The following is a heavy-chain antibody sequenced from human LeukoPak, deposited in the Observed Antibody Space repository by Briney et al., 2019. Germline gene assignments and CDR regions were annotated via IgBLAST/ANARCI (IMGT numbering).Heavy chain of an antibody. D-gene: IGHD3-10*01. Sequence: SSETLSLTCAVSGYSISSGYYWGWIRQPPGKGLEWIGSIYHSGSTYYNPSLKSRVTISVDTSKNQFSLKLSSVTAADTAVYYCARVDGSGSYARPDYWGQGTLVTVSS. J-gene: IGHJ4*02. CDR1: GYSISSGYY. V-gene: IGHV4-38-2*01. CDR3: ARVDGSGSYARPDY. CDR2: IYHSGST.